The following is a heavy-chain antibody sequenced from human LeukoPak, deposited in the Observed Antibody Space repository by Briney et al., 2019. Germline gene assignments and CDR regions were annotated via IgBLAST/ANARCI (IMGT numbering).Heavy chain of an antibody. CDR2: IYYSGST. CDR3: ARRTVTTPPFYYYYIDV. Sequence: SETLSLTCTVSGGSISSYYWSWIRQPPGKGLEWIGYIYYSGSTNYNPSLKGRVTISVDTSKNQFSLNLSSVTAADTAVYYCARRTVTTPPFYYYYIDVWGKGTTVTVSS. V-gene: IGHV4-59*01. CDR1: GGSISSYY. D-gene: IGHD4-17*01. J-gene: IGHJ6*03.